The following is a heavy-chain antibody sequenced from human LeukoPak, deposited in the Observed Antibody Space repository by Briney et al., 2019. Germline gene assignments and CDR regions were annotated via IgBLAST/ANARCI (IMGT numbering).Heavy chain of an antibody. J-gene: IGHJ4*02. CDR1: GFTFSSCG. Sequence: GGSLRLSCAASGFTFSSCGFNWVRQAPGKGLEWVSLISGDGGRTYYADSVKGRFTISRDNSKNSLYLQMNSLRIEDTALYYCAKDIGGYSYAADYWGQGTLVTVSS. D-gene: IGHD5-12*01. V-gene: IGHV3-43*02. CDR2: ISGDGGRT. CDR3: AKDIGGYSYAADY.